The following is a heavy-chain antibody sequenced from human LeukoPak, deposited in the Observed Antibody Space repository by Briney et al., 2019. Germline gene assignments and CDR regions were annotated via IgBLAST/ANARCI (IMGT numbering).Heavy chain of an antibody. D-gene: IGHD3-10*01. CDR2: IYSGGST. Sequence: GVLRLSCAASGFTFSSYAMSWVRQAPGKGLEWVSVIYSGGSTYYADSVKGRFTISRDNSKNTLYLQMNSLRAEDTAVYYCAREVSVSGSYISTNWGQGTLVTVSA. J-gene: IGHJ4*02. V-gene: IGHV3-53*01. CDR3: AREVSVSGSYISTN. CDR1: GFTFSSYA.